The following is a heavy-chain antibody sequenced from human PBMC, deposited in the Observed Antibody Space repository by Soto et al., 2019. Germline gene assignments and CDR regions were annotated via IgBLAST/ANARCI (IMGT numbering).Heavy chain of an antibody. V-gene: IGHV1-3*01. CDR1: GYTFTSYA. CDR3: ARRRGFRGWFDP. CDR2: INAGNGNT. D-gene: IGHD3-10*01. J-gene: IGHJ5*02. Sequence: ASVKVSCKASGYTFTSYAMHWVRQAPGRRLEWMGWINAGNGNTKYSQKFQGRVTITRDTSASTAYMELSSLRSEDTAMYYCARRRGFRGWFDPWGQGTLVTVSS.